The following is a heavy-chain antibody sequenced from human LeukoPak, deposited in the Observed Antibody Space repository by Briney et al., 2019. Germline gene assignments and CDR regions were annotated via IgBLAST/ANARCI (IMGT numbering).Heavy chain of an antibody. J-gene: IGHJ3*02. Sequence: GGSLRLSCAASGFTFDDYAMHWVRQAPGKGLEWVSGISWNSGSIGYADSVKGRFTISRDNAKNSLYLQMNSLRAEDTAVYYCARGGSAFDIWGQGTMVTVSS. D-gene: IGHD3-10*01. CDR1: GFTFDDYA. CDR2: ISWNSGSI. CDR3: ARGGSAFDI. V-gene: IGHV3-9*01.